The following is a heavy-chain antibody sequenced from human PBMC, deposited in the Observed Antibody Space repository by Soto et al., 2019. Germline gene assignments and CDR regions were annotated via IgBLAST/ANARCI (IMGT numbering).Heavy chain of an antibody. CDR3: ARLGPALYYYDSSGYYFDY. D-gene: IGHD3-22*01. V-gene: IGHV5-51*01. J-gene: IGHJ4*02. CDR1: GYSFTSYW. Sequence: PGESLKISCKGSGYSFTSYWIGWVRQMPGKGLEWMGIIYPGDSDTRYSPSFQGQVTISADKSISTAYLQWSSLKASDTAMYYCARLGPALYYYDSSGYYFDYWGQGTLVTVSS. CDR2: IYPGDSDT.